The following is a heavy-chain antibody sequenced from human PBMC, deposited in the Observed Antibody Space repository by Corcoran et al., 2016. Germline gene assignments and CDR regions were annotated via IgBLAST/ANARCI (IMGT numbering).Heavy chain of an antibody. CDR2: IWYDGSNK. CDR1: GFTFSSYG. V-gene: IGHV3-33*01. D-gene: IGHD2-2*01. CDR3: AREREDIVVALDGMDV. J-gene: IGHJ6*02. Sequence: QVQLVESGGGVVQPGRSLRLSCAASGFTFSSYGMHWVRQAPGKGLEWVAVIWYDGSNKYYADSVKGRFTISRDNSKNTLYLQMNSLRAEDTAVYYCAREREDIVVALDGMDVWGQGTTVTVSS.